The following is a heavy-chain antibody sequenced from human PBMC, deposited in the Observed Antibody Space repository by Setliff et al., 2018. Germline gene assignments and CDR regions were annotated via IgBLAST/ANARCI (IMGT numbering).Heavy chain of an antibody. CDR2: LFDGGSA. Sequence: SSETLSLTCAVSGYSISNGFYWGWIRQSPVKGLEWIGSLFDGGSAYYSPSLKSRASISLDASKNQFALKLTSATAADTAVYYCARDPHYDPTYSHPGHAFDFWGQGIMVTVSS. D-gene: IGHD3-22*01. J-gene: IGHJ3*01. CDR3: ARDPHYDPTYSHPGHAFDF. V-gene: IGHV4-38-2*02. CDR1: GYSISNGFY.